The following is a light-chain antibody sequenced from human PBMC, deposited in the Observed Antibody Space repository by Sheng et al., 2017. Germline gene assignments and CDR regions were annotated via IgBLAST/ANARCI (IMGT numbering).Light chain of an antibody. CDR1: QSVGNK. CDR2: GAS. J-gene: IGKJ1*01. Sequence: ETVMTQSPATLSVSPGERATLSCRASQSVGNKLAWYQQKPGQAPRLLIHGASSRATGVPDRFSGEGSGTDFTLTISMLEPEDFAVYYCQQFADSRWTFGQGTRVEIK. V-gene: IGKV3D-15*03. CDR3: QQFADSRWT.